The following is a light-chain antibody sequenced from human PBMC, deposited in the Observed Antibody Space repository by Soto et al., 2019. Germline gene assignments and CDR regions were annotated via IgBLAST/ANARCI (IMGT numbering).Light chain of an antibody. J-gene: IGKJ2*01. Sequence: EIVLTQSPATLSLSPGEGAALSCRASQNIDSFLAWYQQRPGQAPRLLIYDSSTRATVVPPRFSGSGSGTDFLLNIRSREPEDSAVYYCQQRKQWPPYTFRQGTKLESK. CDR1: QNIDSF. CDR2: DSS. V-gene: IGKV3-11*01. CDR3: QQRKQWPPYT.